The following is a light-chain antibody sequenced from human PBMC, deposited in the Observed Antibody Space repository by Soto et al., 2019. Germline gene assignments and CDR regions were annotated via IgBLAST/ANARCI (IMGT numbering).Light chain of an antibody. J-gene: IGKJ1*01. CDR2: GAS. V-gene: IGKV3-20*01. CDR1: QGVSGSY. CDR3: QHYGSSPRT. Sequence: EIVLTQSPGTLSLSPRERATLSCRASQGVSGSYLAWYQQKPGQAPRLLIYGASSRATGIPNRFSGSESGTDFTLTISRLEPEDFAVYYCQHYGSSPRTFGQGTKVEIK.